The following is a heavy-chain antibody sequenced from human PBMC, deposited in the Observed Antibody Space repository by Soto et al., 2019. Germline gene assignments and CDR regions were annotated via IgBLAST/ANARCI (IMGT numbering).Heavy chain of an antibody. J-gene: IGHJ4*02. D-gene: IGHD3-3*01. Sequence: SEKLSLTCAVSGGSISSCSDSWSWIRQPPGKGLEWIGYIYYNGNTYYNPSLKSRVTISLDTSKNQFSLRLNSVTAADTAVYYCARSSIKPQVFMYPFDSWSQGTLVTVSS. CDR1: GGSISSCSDS. CDR3: ARSSIKPQVFMYPFDS. CDR2: IYYNGNT. V-gene: IGHV4-30-2*03.